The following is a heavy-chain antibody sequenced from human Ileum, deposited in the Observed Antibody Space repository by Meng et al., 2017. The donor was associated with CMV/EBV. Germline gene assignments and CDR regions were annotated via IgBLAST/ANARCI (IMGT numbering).Heavy chain of an antibody. Sequence: LQLQGPGPGLVKPSETLALTCTVSGGSISSSSYYWGWIRQPPGKGLEWIGSIYYSGSTYYNPSLKSRVTISVDTSKNQFSLKLSSVTAADTAVYYCARDEAAAGTGINYWGQGTLVTVSS. J-gene: IGHJ4*02. CDR3: ARDEAAAGTGINY. V-gene: IGHV4-39*07. D-gene: IGHD6-13*01. CDR1: GGSISSSSYY. CDR2: IYYSGST.